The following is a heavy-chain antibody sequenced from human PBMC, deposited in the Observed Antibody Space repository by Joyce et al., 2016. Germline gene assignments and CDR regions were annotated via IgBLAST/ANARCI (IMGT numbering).Heavy chain of an antibody. CDR2: ISYDGIYK. CDR3: AKILTATYSSGWFLDY. J-gene: IGHJ4*02. Sequence: AASGLNLSNYGVHWVRQAPGKGLEWVAVISYDGIYKYYADSVKGRFTISRDNSKNTVFLEMNSLRAEDTAVYYCAKILTATYSSGWFLDYWGQGTLVTVSS. D-gene: IGHD6-25*01. V-gene: IGHV3-30*18. CDR1: GLNLSNYG.